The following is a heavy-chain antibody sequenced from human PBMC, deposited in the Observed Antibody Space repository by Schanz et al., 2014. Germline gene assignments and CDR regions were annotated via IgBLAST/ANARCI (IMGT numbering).Heavy chain of an antibody. J-gene: IGHJ4*02. V-gene: IGHV4-38-2*02. CDR1: GYSISSGYY. Sequence: QVQLQESGPGLVKPSETLSLTCTVSGYSISSGYYWGWIRQPPGKGLEWIGSIYHSGSTYYNPSLKSRAPIPVDTPKNQFSLKRSSVTAADTAVYYCARVFDYWGQGTLVTVSS. CDR2: IYHSGST. CDR3: ARVFDY.